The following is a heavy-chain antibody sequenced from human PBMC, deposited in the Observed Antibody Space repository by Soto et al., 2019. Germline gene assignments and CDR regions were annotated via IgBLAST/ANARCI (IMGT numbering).Heavy chain of an antibody. Sequence: SETPSLTCAVSGYSISSGYYWGWIRQPPGKGLEWIGSIYHSGSTYYNPSLKSRVTISVDTSKNQFSLKLSSVTAADTAVYYCARDCTSTTCYLYYYGMDVWRQGTTVTVSS. J-gene: IGHJ6*02. CDR1: GYSISSGYY. D-gene: IGHD2-2*01. V-gene: IGHV4-38-2*01. CDR2: IYHSGST. CDR3: ARDCTSTTCYLYYYGMDV.